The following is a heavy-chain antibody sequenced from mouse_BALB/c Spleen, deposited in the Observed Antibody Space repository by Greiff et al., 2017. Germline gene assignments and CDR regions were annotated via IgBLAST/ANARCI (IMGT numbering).Heavy chain of an antibody. CDR2: IFPGTGTT. D-gene: IGHD2-3*01. Sequence: QVQLQQSGAELVKPGASVKLSCKTSGYTFTSYWIQWVKQRPGQGLGWIGEIFPGTGTTYYNEKFKGKATLTIDTSSSTAYMQLSSLTSEDSAVYFCARYDGYYFDYWGQGTTRTVSS. V-gene: IGHV1S132*01. CDR3: ARYDGYYFDY. CDR1: GYTFTSYW. J-gene: IGHJ2*01.